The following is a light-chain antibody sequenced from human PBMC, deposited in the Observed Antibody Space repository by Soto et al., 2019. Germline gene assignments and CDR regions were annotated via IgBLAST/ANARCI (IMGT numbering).Light chain of an antibody. Sequence: QSALTQPPSASGSPGHPVTISCTGTSSDVGGYNYVSWYQQHPGKAPQLMIYEVSRRPSGVPDRFSGSKSGNTASLTVSGLQAEDEADYYCSSYAGSNNLLFGGGTKLTVL. J-gene: IGLJ2*01. CDR3: SSYAGSNNLL. V-gene: IGLV2-8*01. CDR1: SSDVGGYNY. CDR2: EVS.